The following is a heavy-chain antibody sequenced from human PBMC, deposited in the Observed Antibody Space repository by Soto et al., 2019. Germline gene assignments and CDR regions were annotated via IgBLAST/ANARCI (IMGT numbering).Heavy chain of an antibody. D-gene: IGHD3-22*01. V-gene: IGHV4-59*01. J-gene: IGHJ4*02. CDR1: GGSISSYY. Sequence: QVQLQESGPGLVKPSETLSLTRTVSGGSISSYYWSWIRQPPGKGLEWIGYIYYSGSTNYNPSLKSRVTISVDTSKNQFSLKLSSVTAADTAVYYCARFPTYYYDSSGYHGDYWGQGTLVTVSS. CDR2: IYYSGST. CDR3: ARFPTYYYDSSGYHGDY.